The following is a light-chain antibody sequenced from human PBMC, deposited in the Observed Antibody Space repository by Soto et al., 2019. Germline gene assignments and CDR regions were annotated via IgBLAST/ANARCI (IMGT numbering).Light chain of an antibody. CDR2: WAS. CDR3: QQYYSTPLT. CDR1: QSVLYSSNNKNY. J-gene: IGKJ4*01. Sequence: DIVMTQSPDSLAVSLGERATINCKFSQSVLYSSNNKNYLAWYQQKPGQPPKLLIYWASTRESGVPDRFSGSASGTDFSLTISSLPAEDVAVFYCQQYYSTPLTFGGGTKVEIK. V-gene: IGKV4-1*01.